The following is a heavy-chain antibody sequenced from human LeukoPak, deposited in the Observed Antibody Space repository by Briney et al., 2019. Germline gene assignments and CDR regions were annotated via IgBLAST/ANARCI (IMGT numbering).Heavy chain of an antibody. J-gene: IGHJ6*03. Sequence: GGSLRLSCAASGFAFSNYWLHWVRQAPGKGLVWVARINTHGSSTNYADSVKGRFTISRDNAKNTLHLQMTSLSAEDTAVYYALAGYYYYYMDVWGKGTTVTVSS. CDR3: LAGYYYYYMDV. CDR1: GFAFSNYW. D-gene: IGHD6-13*01. CDR2: INTHGSST. V-gene: IGHV3-74*01.